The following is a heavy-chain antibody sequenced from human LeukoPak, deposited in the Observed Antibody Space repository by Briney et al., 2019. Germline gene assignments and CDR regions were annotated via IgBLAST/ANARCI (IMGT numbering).Heavy chain of an antibody. CDR1: GGSVSSGAYY. CDR3: ARLTQITAWYIHY. D-gene: IGHD4-23*01. CDR2: IYSSGNT. V-gene: IGHV4-61*02. J-gene: IGHJ4*02. Sequence: SETLSLTCTVSGGSVSSGAYYWSWIRQPAGKGLEWIGRIYSSGNTNYSPSFKSRVTISADSSMNQFSLKLSSVTAADTAVYYCARLTQITAWYIHYWGQGTLVTVSS.